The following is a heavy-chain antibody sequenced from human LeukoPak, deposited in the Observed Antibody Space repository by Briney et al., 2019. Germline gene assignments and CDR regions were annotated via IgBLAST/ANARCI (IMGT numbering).Heavy chain of an antibody. CDR1: GGSISSSY. J-gene: IGHJ4*02. CDR3: ARSGYSGSFCFDS. V-gene: IGHV4-4*07. Sequence: PSEILSLTCSVSGGSISSSYWSWVRQPAGKGLEWMGRISSSGSANYNPSLEGRITMSVDMSNNQFSLKLTSMTAADTAVYYCARSGYSGSFCFDSWGQGILVTVSS. D-gene: IGHD3-10*01. CDR2: ISSSGSA.